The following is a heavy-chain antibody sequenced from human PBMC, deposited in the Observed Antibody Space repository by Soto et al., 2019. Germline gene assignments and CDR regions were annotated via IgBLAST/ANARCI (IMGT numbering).Heavy chain of an antibody. Sequence: PSQTLSLTCAISGDSVSSNSVAWNWIRQSPSRGLEWLGRTYYRSKWYNDYAVSVKSRITINPDTSKNQFSLQLNSVTPEDTAVYYCARGSGGSCPRRLDPWGQGTLVTVSS. J-gene: IGHJ5*02. CDR2: TYYRSKWYN. D-gene: IGHD2-15*01. CDR1: GDSVSSNSVA. V-gene: IGHV6-1*01. CDR3: ARGSGGSCPRRLDP.